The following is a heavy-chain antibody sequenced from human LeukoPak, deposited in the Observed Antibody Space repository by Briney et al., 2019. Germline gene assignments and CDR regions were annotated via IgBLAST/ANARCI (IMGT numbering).Heavy chain of an antibody. V-gene: IGHV1-2*02. D-gene: IGHD3-10*01. J-gene: IGHJ4*02. CDR3: ARDRGTSSWDY. CDR1: GYTFTGHY. CDR2: INSNTGGT. Sequence: GASVKVSCKASGYTFTGHYVHWVRQAPGQGLGWMGWINSNTGGTSYAQNLQGRVTMTRDTSISTAYMELNRLRSDDTAMYYCARDRGTSSWDYWGQGTLVTVSS.